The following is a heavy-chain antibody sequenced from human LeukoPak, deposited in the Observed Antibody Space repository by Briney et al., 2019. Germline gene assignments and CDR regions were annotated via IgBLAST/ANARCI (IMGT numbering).Heavy chain of an antibody. CDR3: ARQQIQLWPLYFDY. J-gene: IGHJ4*02. V-gene: IGHV4-59*08. CDR2: IYYSGST. D-gene: IGHD5-18*01. CDR1: GGSISSYY. Sequence: SETLSLTCTVSGGSISSYYWSWIRQPPGKGLEWIGYIYYSGSTNYNPSLKSRVTISVDTSKNQFPLKLSSVTAADTAVYYCARQQIQLWPLYFDYWGQGTLVTVSS.